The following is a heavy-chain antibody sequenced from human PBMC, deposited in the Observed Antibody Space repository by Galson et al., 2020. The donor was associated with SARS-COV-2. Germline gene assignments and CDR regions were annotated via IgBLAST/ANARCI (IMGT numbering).Heavy chain of an antibody. Sequence: GESLKISCEASGFTFSTYGMDWVRQATGKGLEWVAVIWYDGSYKYYADSVKGRFTISRDNSKNTLYLQMNSLRADDTAVYYCARGSSSHAFDIWGQGTMVTVSS. D-gene: IGHD3-10*01. CDR2: IWYDGSYK. CDR3: ARGSSSHAFDI. J-gene: IGHJ3*02. CDR1: GFTFSTYG. V-gene: IGHV3-33*01.